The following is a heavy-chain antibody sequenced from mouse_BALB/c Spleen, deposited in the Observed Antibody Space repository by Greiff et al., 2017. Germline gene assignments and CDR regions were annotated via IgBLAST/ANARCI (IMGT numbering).Heavy chain of an antibody. CDR1: GYSITSDYA. CDR2: ISYSGST. Sequence: EVKLMESGPGLVKPSQSLSLTCTVTGYSITSDYAWNWIRQFPGNKLEWMGYISYSGSTSYNPSLKSRISITRDTSKNQFFLQLNSVTTEDTATYYCASTMITYAWFAYWGQGTLVTVSA. V-gene: IGHV3-2*02. CDR3: ASTMITYAWFAY. J-gene: IGHJ3*01. D-gene: IGHD2-4*01.